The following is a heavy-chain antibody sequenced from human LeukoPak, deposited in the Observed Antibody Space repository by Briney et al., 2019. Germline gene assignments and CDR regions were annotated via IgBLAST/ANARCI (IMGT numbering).Heavy chain of an antibody. D-gene: IGHD4-17*01. J-gene: IGHJ4*02. Sequence: GGSLRLSCAVSGFTFSTYEMTWVRQAPGKGLEWVSYISSSGTTIYYADSVKGRFTISRDNAKNSLYLQMNSLRAEDTAVYYCARDLNYGDYEDYFDYWGQGTLVTVSS. CDR2: ISSSGTTI. CDR1: GFTFSTYE. CDR3: ARDLNYGDYEDYFDY. V-gene: IGHV3-48*03.